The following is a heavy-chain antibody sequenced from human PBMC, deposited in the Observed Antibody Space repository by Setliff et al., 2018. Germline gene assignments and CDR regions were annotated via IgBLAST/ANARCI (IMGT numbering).Heavy chain of an antibody. J-gene: IGHJ4*02. CDR2: IYHTEST. CDR1: SGSISYNNW. Sequence: PSETLSLTCAVSSGSISYNNWWTWVRQPPGKGLEWIGEIYHTESTNYNPSLKSRVTISLDKSKNQFSLKLTSMTAADTAVYYCAKGGGRYHSDSWGQGILVTVSS. V-gene: IGHV4-4*02. CDR3: AKGGGRYHSDS. D-gene: IGHD1-1*01.